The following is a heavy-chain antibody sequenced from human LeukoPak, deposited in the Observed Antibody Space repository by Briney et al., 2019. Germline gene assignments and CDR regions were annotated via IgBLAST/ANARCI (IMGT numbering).Heavy chain of an antibody. CDR1: GFTFSSYA. D-gene: IGHD6-19*01. J-gene: IGHJ4*02. V-gene: IGHV3-23*01. CDR2: ISGSGSRI. CDR3: AKSANIAVAATVTG. Sequence: GGSLRLSCAASGFTFSSYAMSWVRQAPGKGLEWVSGISGSGSRIYYADSVKGRFTISRDNSKNTLFLQMTSLRAEDTAVYYCAKSANIAVAATVTGWGQGTLVTVSS.